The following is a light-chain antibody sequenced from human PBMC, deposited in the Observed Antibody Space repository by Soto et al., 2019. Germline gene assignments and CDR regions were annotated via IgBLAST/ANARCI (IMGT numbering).Light chain of an antibody. V-gene: IGKV3-20*01. CDR2: GVS. Sequence: DIVLTQSPGTLSLSPGERATLSCRASQSVGSTYLAWYQQKPGQAPRLLIYGVSRRATGIPDRFSGGGSGTDFTLTISRLEPEDFVVYYCQQYGSSHTFGQGTKLEIK. J-gene: IGKJ2*01. CDR1: QSVGSTY. CDR3: QQYGSSHT.